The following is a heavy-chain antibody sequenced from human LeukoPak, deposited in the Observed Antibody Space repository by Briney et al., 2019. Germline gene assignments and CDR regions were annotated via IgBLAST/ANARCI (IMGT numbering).Heavy chain of an antibody. Sequence: PSETLSLTCTVSGGSFSSGSYYWSWIRQPPGKGLEWIGYIYYSGSTNYNPSLKSRVTISVDTSKNQFSLKLSSVTAADTAVYYCARVASSSWYYFDYWGQGTLVTVSS. V-gene: IGHV4-61*01. CDR2: IYYSGST. CDR1: GGSFSSGSYY. CDR3: ARVASSSWYYFDY. J-gene: IGHJ4*02. D-gene: IGHD6-13*01.